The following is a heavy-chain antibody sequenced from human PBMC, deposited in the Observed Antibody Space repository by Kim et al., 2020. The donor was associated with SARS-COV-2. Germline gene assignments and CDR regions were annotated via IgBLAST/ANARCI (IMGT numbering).Heavy chain of an antibody. J-gene: IGHJ6*02. Sequence: ASVKVSCKASGYTFTSYAMNWVRQAPGQGLEWMGWINTNTGNPTYAQGFTGRFVFSLDTSVSTAYLQISSLKAEDTAVYYCARDLTPYMVPCGMDVWGQGTTVTVSS. V-gene: IGHV7-4-1*02. D-gene: IGHD3-10*01. CDR3: ARDLTPYMVPCGMDV. CDR2: INTNTGNP. CDR1: GYTFTSYA.